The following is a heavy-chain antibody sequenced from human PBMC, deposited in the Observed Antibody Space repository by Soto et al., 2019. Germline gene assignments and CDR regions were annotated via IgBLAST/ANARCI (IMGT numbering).Heavy chain of an antibody. CDR2: ISGSGGST. D-gene: IGHD3-9*01. CDR1: GFTFSSYA. CDR3: TKDNEDYYILTGAP. V-gene: IGHV3-23*01. J-gene: IGHJ5*02. Sequence: EVQLLESGGGLVQPGGSLRLSCAASGFTFSSYAMSWVRQAPGKGLEWVSAISGSGGSTYYADAVKGRFTISRDNSKNTLSMQMNSLRAEDTAVYYCTKDNEDYYILTGAPWGQGTLVTVSS.